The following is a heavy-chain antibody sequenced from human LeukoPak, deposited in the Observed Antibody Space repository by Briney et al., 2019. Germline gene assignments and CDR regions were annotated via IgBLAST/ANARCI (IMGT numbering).Heavy chain of an antibody. D-gene: IGHD3-10*01. V-gene: IGHV4-59*01. Sequence: SETLSLTCTVSGDSISSYYWSWIRQPPEKGLEWIAHISYSGSTNYNPSLKSRVTISVDTSKTQFSLKMNSVTAADTAVYYCARLQRITMAGPDYWYFDLWGRGTLVTVSS. CDR1: GDSISSYY. CDR2: ISYSGST. J-gene: IGHJ2*01. CDR3: ARLQRITMAGPDYWYFDL.